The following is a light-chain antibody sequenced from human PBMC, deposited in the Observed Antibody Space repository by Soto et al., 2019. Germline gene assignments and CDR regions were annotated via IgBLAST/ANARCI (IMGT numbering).Light chain of an antibody. CDR2: GAS. V-gene: IGKV3-20*01. CDR1: QSVSSSY. CDR3: QQYGSSPQWT. J-gene: IGKJ1*01. Sequence: EIVLTQSPGTLSLSPGERATLSCRASQSVSSSYLAWYQQKPGQAPSLLIYGASSRATSIPDRFSGSGSGTDFTLTISRLEPEDFAVYYCQQYGSSPQWTFGQGTKVEIK.